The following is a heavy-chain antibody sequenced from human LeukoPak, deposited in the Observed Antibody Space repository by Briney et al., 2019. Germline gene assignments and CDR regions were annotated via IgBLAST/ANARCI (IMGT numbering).Heavy chain of an antibody. CDR3: ARAVGSGSFQTYYSYMDV. Sequence: NPSETLSLTCAVYGGSFSGYYWSGIRQPPGKGLEWIGEINHSGSTNYNPSLKSRVAISVDTSKNQFSLKLSSVTAADTAVYYCARAVGSGSFQTYYSYMDVWGKGTTVTISS. D-gene: IGHD3-10*01. CDR1: GGSFSGYY. V-gene: IGHV4-34*01. J-gene: IGHJ6*03. CDR2: INHSGST.